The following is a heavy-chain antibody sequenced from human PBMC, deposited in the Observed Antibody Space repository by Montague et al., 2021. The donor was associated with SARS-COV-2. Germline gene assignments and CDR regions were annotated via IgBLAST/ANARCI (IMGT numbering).Heavy chain of an antibody. CDR2: IYTTGSS. V-gene: IGHV4-4*07. CDR3: ARERSYLDWYFDL. Sequence: SETLSLTCAVSAGSIRDYYWSWIRQPAGKGLEWIGRIYTTGSSDYSPSLQRRVTMSVDTSKNQVSLRLMSVTAADTALYYCARERSYLDWYFDLWGRGTLVTVSS. J-gene: IGHJ2*01. CDR1: AGSIRDYY.